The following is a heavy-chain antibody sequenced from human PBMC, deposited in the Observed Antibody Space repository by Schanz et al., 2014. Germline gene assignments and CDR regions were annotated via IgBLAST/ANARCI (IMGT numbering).Heavy chain of an antibody. J-gene: IGHJ4*02. CDR1: GFTFSSYA. CDR2: ISGSGGST. V-gene: IGHV3-23*04. CDR3: AKGRGSWGYFFDY. D-gene: IGHD6-13*01. Sequence: EVQLVESGGGLVQPGGSLRLSCAASGFTFSSYAMSWVRQATGKGLEWVSAISGSGGSTYYADSVKGRFTTSRDNSKTTLSLQMTSLRAEDTAVYYCAKGRGSWGYFFDYWGQGTLVTVSS.